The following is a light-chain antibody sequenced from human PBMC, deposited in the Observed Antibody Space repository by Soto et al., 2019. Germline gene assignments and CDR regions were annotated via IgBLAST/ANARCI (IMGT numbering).Light chain of an antibody. Sequence: QPVLTQPASVSGSPGQSITISCTGTSSDVGSYNLVSWYQQHPGKAPKLMIYEGSKRPSGVSNRFSGSKSGNTASLTISGLQAEDEADYYCCSYAGSSTYVFGTRTKVTVL. V-gene: IGLV2-23*01. J-gene: IGLJ1*01. CDR2: EGS. CDR3: CSYAGSSTYV. CDR1: SSDVGSYNL.